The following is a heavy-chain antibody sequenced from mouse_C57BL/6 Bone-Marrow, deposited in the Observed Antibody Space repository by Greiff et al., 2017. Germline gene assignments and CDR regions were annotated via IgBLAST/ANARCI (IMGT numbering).Heavy chain of an antibody. Sequence: QVQLQQPGAELVKPGASVKLSCKASGYTFTSYWMHWVKQRPGQGLEWIGMIHPNSGSTNYNQKFKGKATLTVDKSSSTAYMQLSSLTSEDSAVYYCARQVYDYVYAMDYWGQGTSVTVSS. CDR1: GYTFTSYW. CDR2: IHPNSGST. V-gene: IGHV1-64*01. D-gene: IGHD2-4*01. J-gene: IGHJ4*01. CDR3: ARQVYDYVYAMDY.